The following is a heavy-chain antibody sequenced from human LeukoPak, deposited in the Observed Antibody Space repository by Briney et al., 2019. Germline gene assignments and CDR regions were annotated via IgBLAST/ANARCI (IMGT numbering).Heavy chain of an antibody. V-gene: IGHV1-69*05. J-gene: IGHJ4*02. CDR1: GGTFSSYA. Sequence: ASVKVSCKASGGTFSSYAISWVRQAPGQGLEWMGGIIPIFGTANYAQKFQGRVTITTDESTSTAYMELSSLRSEDTAVYYCARVSLRDYYYDSSGYYNPLTQWGQGTLVTASS. CDR3: ARVSLRDYYYDSSGYYNPLTQ. CDR2: IIPIFGTA. D-gene: IGHD3-22*01.